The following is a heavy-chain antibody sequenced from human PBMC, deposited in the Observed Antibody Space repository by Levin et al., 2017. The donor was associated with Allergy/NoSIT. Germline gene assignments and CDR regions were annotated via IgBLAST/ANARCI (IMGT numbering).Heavy chain of an antibody. D-gene: IGHD3-10*01. Sequence: GESLKISCKASEYTFTSYSVHWVRQAPGQGLEWMGIINPSGGSTNYAQKFQGRVTMTRDTSTSTVYMELSSLRSEDTAVYYCASQGLSFGSGSYLDSRYDGMDVWGQGTTVTVSS. J-gene: IGHJ6*02. V-gene: IGHV1-46*01. CDR3: ASQGLSFGSGSYLDSRYDGMDV. CDR2: INPSGGST. CDR1: EYTFTSYS.